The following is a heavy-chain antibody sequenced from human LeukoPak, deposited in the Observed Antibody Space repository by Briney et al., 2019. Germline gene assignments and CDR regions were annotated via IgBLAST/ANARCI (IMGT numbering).Heavy chain of an antibody. CDR2: ISSSSSYI. J-gene: IGHJ6*02. CDR1: GFTFSSYS. V-gene: IGHV3-21*01. Sequence: GGSLRLSCAASGFTFSSYSMNWVRQAPGKGLEWVSSISSSSSYIYYADSVKGRFTISRGNAKNSLYLQMNSLRAEDTAVYYCASLDIVVVPAAIPDYYYGMDVWGQGTTVTVSS. D-gene: IGHD2-2*02. CDR3: ASLDIVVVPAAIPDYYYGMDV.